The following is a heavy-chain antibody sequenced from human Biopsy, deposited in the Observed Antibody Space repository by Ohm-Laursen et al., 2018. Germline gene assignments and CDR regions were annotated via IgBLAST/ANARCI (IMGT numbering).Heavy chain of an antibody. CDR2: IHHSGST. CDR1: GVSITAYY. V-gene: IGHV4-4*09. D-gene: IGHD2-15*01. Sequence: TLSLTCTVSGVSITAYYWSWIRQPPGKGLECIGNIHHSGSTNYNPSLKNRLTISVDTSKNQFSLKLSSVTAADTAVYYCARMDCSGGSCHYYSYGMDVWGQGTTVTVSS. CDR3: ARMDCSGGSCHYYSYGMDV. J-gene: IGHJ6*02.